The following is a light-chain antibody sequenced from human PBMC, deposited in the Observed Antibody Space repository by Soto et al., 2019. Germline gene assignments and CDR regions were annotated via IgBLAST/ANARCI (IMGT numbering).Light chain of an antibody. J-gene: IGKJ2*02. CDR3: QQYYSTPRT. CDR2: WAS. CDR1: QTALYNSNNKNY. Sequence: DIVLTPSPDSLAVSLGERATINCKSSQTALYNSNNKNYLAWYQHRPGQPPNLLIYWASTLEAGVPDRFSGRGSETDFALTISNLQAEDVAVYYCQQYYSTPRTFGQGTKLEIK. V-gene: IGKV4-1*01.